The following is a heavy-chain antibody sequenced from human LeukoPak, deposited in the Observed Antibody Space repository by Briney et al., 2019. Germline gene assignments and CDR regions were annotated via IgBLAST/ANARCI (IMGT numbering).Heavy chain of an antibody. V-gene: IGHV3-53*01. J-gene: IGHJ4*02. CDR2: IYSGGST. D-gene: IGHD3-22*01. CDR3: AREDDSSGSLDY. Sequence: PGGPLRLSCAASGFTVSSNYMSWVRQAPGKGLEWVSVIYSGGSTYYADSVRGRFTISRDNSKNTLYLQMNSLRAEDTAVYYCAREDDSSGSLDYWGQGTLVTVSS. CDR1: GFTVSSNY.